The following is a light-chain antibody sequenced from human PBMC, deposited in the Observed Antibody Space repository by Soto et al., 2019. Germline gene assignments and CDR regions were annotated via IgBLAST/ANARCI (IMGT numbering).Light chain of an antibody. V-gene: IGKV1-6*01. CDR2: AAS. CDR1: QGIRNA. CDR3: LQDYNYPRT. J-gene: IGKJ1*01. Sequence: IQMTQSPSFLSASVGDRVIITCRASQGIRNALGWYQQKPGKAPKLLIYAASSLQSGVPSRFSGSGSGTDFTLTISGLHPEDFATYYCLQDYNYPRTFGQGTKVDI.